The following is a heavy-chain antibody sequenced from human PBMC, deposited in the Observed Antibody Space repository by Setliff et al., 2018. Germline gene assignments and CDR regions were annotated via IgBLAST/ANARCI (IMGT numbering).Heavy chain of an antibody. CDR2: IKSKTDGGTT. CDR1: GFTFTNAW. Sequence: GSLRLSCAASGFTFTNAWMSWVRQAPGKGLEWLGRIKSKTDGGTTDYAAPVKGRSTISRDDSKNTVYLQMNSLNTEDTAVYYCTMKDERYYYGSGIFPVHWGHGTLVTVSS. V-gene: IGHV3-15*01. D-gene: IGHD3-10*01. CDR3: TMKDERYYYGSGIFPVH. J-gene: IGHJ4*01.